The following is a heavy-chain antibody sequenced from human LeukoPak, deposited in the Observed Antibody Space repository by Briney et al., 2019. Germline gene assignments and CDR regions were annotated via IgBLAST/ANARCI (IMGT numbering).Heavy chain of an antibody. Sequence: PSETLSLTCTVSGGFISSYYWSWIRQSPGKGLEWIGYIYYSGSTNYNPSLKSRVTISVDTSKNQFSLKLSSVTAADTAVYYCAQSSGSYSRGYGMDVWGQGTTVTVSS. D-gene: IGHD3-10*01. CDR3: AQSSGSYSRGYGMDV. V-gene: IGHV4-59*01. J-gene: IGHJ6*02. CDR2: IYYSGST. CDR1: GGFISSYY.